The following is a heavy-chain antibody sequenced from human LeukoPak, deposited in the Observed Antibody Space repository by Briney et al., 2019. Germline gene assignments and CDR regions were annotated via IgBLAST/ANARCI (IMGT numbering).Heavy chain of an antibody. CDR2: INHSGST. Sequence: PSETLSLTCAVYGGSFSDYYWSWIRQPPGKGLEWIGEINHSGSTNYNPSLKSRVTISVDTSKNQFSLKLSSVTAADTAVYYCAREARSGYEGFWSDPWGQGTLVTVSS. CDR1: GGSFSDYY. V-gene: IGHV4-34*01. CDR3: AREARSGYEGFWSDP. D-gene: IGHD5-12*01. J-gene: IGHJ5*02.